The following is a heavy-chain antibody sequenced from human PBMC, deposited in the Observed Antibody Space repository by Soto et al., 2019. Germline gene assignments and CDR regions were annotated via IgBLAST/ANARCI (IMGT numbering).Heavy chain of an antibody. CDR2: MSYDGSNK. Sequence: GGSLRLSCAASGFTFSSYGMYWVRQAPGKGLEWVAVMSYDGSNKYYADSVKGRFTISRDKSKNTLYLQMNSLRAEDTAVYYCAKDPNYGDYRDYYYGMDVWGQGTTVTVSS. CDR3: AKDPNYGDYRDYYYGMDV. V-gene: IGHV3-30*18. D-gene: IGHD4-17*01. J-gene: IGHJ6*02. CDR1: GFTFSSYG.